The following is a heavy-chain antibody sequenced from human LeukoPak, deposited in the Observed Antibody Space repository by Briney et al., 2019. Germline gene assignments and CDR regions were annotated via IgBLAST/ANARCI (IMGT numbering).Heavy chain of an antibody. J-gene: IGHJ4*02. CDR2: IIPIFGTA. Sequence: ASVKVSCKASGGTFSSYAIGWVRQAPGQGLEWMGGIIPIFGTANYAQKFQGRATITADKSTSTAYMELSSLRSEDTAVYYCARGGYYYDSSGYLYFDYWGQGTLVTVSS. V-gene: IGHV1-69*06. CDR1: GGTFSSYA. D-gene: IGHD3-22*01. CDR3: ARGGYYYDSSGYLYFDY.